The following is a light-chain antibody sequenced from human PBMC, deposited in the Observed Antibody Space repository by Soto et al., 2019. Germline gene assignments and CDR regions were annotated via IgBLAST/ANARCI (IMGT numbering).Light chain of an antibody. V-gene: IGKV1-39*01. CDR1: QSISSY. CDR2: AAS. J-gene: IGKJ2*01. Sequence: DSQMTQSPSSLSASVGDRFTITCRAIQSISSYLNWYQQKPGKAPKLLIYAASSLQSGVPSRFSGSGSGTDFTLTISSLQPEDFATYYCQQSFSKFLYTFGQGTKVDI. CDR3: QQSFSKFLYT.